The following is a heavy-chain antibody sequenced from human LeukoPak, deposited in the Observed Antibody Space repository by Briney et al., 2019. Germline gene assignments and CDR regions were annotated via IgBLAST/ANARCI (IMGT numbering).Heavy chain of an antibody. J-gene: IGHJ4*02. CDR3: ARDLLGLPAATTIGY. CDR1: GFTFSSYW. V-gene: IGHV3-7*01. D-gene: IGHD2-2*01. Sequence: PGGSLRLSCAASGFTFSSYWMSWVRQAPGKGLEWVANIKQDGSEKYYVDSVKGRFTISRDNAKNSLYLQMNSLRAEDTAVYYCARDLLGLPAATTIGYWGQGTLVAVSS. CDR2: IKQDGSEK.